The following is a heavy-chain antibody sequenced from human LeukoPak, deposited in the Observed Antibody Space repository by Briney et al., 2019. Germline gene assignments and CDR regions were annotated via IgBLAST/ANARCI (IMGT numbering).Heavy chain of an antibody. J-gene: IGHJ3*02. CDR3: ARVWNYYDSSGYYDVHAFDI. CDR1: GITFSRYC. V-gene: IGHV3-7*03. CDR2: IKQDGSEK. D-gene: IGHD3-22*01. Sequence: GGSLRLSCADSGITFSRYCMTWVRQAPGKGLEWVANIKQDGSEKYYVDSVKGRFTISRDNAKNSLYLQMNSLRAEDTALYYCARVWNYYDSSGYYDVHAFDIWGQGTMVTVSS.